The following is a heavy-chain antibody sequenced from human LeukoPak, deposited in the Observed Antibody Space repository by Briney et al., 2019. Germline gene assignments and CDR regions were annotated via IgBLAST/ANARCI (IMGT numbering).Heavy chain of an antibody. D-gene: IGHD1-26*01. CDR3: AKEDSGSSIDY. J-gene: IGHJ4*02. CDR1: GYTFPGYY. Sequence: ASVKVSCKASGYTFPGYYMHWVRQAPGQGLEWMGWINPNSSGTNYAQKFQGRVTMTRDTSINTDYMERSRLRSDDTAVYYCAKEDSGSSIDYWGQGTLVTVSS. V-gene: IGHV1-2*02. CDR2: INPNSSGT.